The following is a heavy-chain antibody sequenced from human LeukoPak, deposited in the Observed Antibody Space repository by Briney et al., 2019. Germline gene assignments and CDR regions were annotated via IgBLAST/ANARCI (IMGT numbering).Heavy chain of an antibody. CDR3: AKGTGSWHTHFDY. CDR1: GFTFSSYA. CDR2: ISGSGGST. D-gene: IGHD6-13*01. V-gene: IGHV3-23*01. J-gene: IGHJ4*02. Sequence: GGSLRLSCAASGFTFSSYAMSWVRQAPGKGLEWVSAISGSGGSTYYADSVKGRFTISRDNSKNTLYLQMNSLRAEDTAVCHCAKGTGSWHTHFDYWGQGTLVTVSS.